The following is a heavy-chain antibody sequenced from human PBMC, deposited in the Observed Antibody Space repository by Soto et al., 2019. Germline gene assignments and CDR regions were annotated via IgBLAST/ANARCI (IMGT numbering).Heavy chain of an antibody. J-gene: IGHJ4*02. CDR2: ISSSSSYI. CDR3: ASLINAYADYGDYISDD. Sequence: GGSLRLSCAASGFTFSSYSMNWVRQAPGKGLEWVSSISSSSSYIYYADSVKGRFTISRDNAKNSLYLQMNSLRAEDTAVYYCASLINAYADYGDYISDDWGQGTLVTVSS. CDR1: GFTFSSYS. V-gene: IGHV3-21*01. D-gene: IGHD4-17*01.